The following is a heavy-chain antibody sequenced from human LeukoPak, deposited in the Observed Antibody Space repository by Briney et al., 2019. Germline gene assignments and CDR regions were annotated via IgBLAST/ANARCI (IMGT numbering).Heavy chain of an antibody. CDR1: GGTFSSYA. D-gene: IGHD3-16*02. CDR2: IIPIFGTA. CDR3: ARDRAITFGGVIVIPPWFDP. Sequence: ASVKVSCKASGGTFSSYAISWVRQAPGQGLEWMGRIIPIFGTANYAQKFQGRVTITTDESTSTAYMELSSLRSEDTAVYYCARDRAITFGGVIVIPPWFDPWGQGTLVTVSS. J-gene: IGHJ5*02. V-gene: IGHV1-69*05.